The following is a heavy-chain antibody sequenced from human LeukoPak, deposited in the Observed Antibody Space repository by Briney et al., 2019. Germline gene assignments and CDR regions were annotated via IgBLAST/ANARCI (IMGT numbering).Heavy chain of an antibody. D-gene: IGHD6-6*01. J-gene: IGHJ5*02. CDR2: IYTGGST. CDR3: ARVGSIAARNNWFDP. V-gene: IGHV4-4*09. Sequence: SETLSLTCTVSGGAISSYCWSWIRQPPGKGLEWIGSIYTGGSTNYNPSLKSRVTISVDTSKNQFSIKLSPVTGADTAVYYCARVGSIAARNNWFDPWGQGTLVTVSS. CDR1: GGAISSYC.